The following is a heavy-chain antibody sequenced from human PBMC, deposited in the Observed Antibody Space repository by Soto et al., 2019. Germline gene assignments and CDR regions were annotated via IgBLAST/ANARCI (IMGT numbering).Heavy chain of an antibody. CDR1: GFTFSSYS. CDR2: ISSSSSYI. J-gene: IGHJ3*02. CDR3: ARHRDYVWGSYRNHAFDI. D-gene: IGHD3-16*02. Sequence: PGGSLRLSCVASGFTFSSYSMNWVRQAPGKGLEWVSSISSSSSYIYYADSVKGRFTISRDNAKNSLYLQMNSLRAEDTAVYYCARHRDYVWGSYRNHAFDIWGQGTLVTVSS. V-gene: IGHV3-21*01.